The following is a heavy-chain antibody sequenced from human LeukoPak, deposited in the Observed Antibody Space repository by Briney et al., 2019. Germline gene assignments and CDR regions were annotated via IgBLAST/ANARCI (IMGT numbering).Heavy chain of an antibody. CDR1: GFTLSGYW. CDR3: AKDQSYGFDY. D-gene: IGHD5-18*01. V-gene: IGHV3-74*01. J-gene: IGHJ4*02. CDR2: IDPDGRTT. Sequence: GGSLRLSCAASGFTLSGYWMHWVRQAPGEGLVWVSRIDPDGRTTNYAESVKGRFFISRDNAKNTLYLQMNSLRAEDTAVYYCAKDQSYGFDYWGQGTLVTVSS.